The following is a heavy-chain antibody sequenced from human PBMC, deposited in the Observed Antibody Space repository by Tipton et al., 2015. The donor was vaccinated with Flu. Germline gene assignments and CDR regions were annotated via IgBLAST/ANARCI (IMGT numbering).Heavy chain of an antibody. CDR1: GGAITGHS. CDR3: VRVDYDNSWTLFDF. D-gene: IGHD3-22*01. J-gene: IGHJ4*02. V-gene: IGHV4-4*07. CDR2: VSTTKRT. Sequence: GGAITGHSWNWIRQPAGKSLEWIGRVSTTKRTDYNPSLKSRVTMSVDMSTNQFSLTLISVSAADTAVYYCVRVDYDNSWTLFDFWGRGILVTVSS.